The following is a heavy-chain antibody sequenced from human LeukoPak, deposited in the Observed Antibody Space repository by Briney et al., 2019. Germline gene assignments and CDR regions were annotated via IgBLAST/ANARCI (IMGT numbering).Heavy chain of an antibody. CDR3: AREGLKGYNSYAFDI. CDR1: GFTFSSYA. J-gene: IGHJ3*02. D-gene: IGHD1-1*01. Sequence: KPGGSLRLSCAVSGFTFSSYAMNWVRQAPGKGLEWVSSISGSSNYIYYADSVKGRFTISRDNAKNSLYLQMNSLRAEDTAVYYCAREGLKGYNSYAFDIWGQGTMVTVSS. CDR2: ISGSSNYI. V-gene: IGHV3-21*01.